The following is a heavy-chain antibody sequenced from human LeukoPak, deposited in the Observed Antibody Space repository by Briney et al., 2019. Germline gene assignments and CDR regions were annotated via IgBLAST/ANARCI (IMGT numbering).Heavy chain of an antibody. J-gene: IGHJ1*01. D-gene: IGHD3-10*01. CDR3: AASMVRGVITR. CDR2: INHSGST. CDR1: GGSFSGYY. Sequence: SETLSLTCAVYGGSFSGYYWSWIRQPPGKGLEWIGEINHSGSTNYNPSLKSRVTISVDTSKNQFSLKLSSVTAADTAVYYCAASMVRGVITRRGQGTLVTVSS. V-gene: IGHV4-34*01.